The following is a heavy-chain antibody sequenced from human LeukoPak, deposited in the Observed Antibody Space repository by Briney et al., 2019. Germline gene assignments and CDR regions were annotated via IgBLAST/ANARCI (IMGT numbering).Heavy chain of an antibody. J-gene: IGHJ4*02. CDR1: GFTFSSYA. CDR3: AREDFSIAVAGTNLDY. D-gene: IGHD6-19*01. CDR2: ISYDGSNK. Sequence: GGSLRLSCAASGFTFSSYAMHWVRQAPGKGLEWVAVISYDGSNKYYADSVKGRFTISRDNSKNTLYLQMNSLRAEDTAVYYCAREDFSIAVAGTNLDYWGQGTLVTVSS. V-gene: IGHV3-30*04.